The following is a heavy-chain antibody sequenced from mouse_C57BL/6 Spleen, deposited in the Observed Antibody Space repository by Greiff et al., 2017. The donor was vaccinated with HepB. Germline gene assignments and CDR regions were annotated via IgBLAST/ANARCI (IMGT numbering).Heavy chain of an antibody. D-gene: IGHD1-1*01. V-gene: IGHV1-9*01. CDR1: GYTFTGYW. CDR2: ILPGSGST. Sequence: VQLQQSGAELMKPGASVKLSCKATGYTFTGYWIEWVKQRPGHGLECIGEILPGSGSTNYNEKFKGKATFTADTSSNTAYMQLSSLTTEDSAIYYCARPYGSSPFAYWGQGTLVTVSA. J-gene: IGHJ3*01. CDR3: ARPYGSSPFAY.